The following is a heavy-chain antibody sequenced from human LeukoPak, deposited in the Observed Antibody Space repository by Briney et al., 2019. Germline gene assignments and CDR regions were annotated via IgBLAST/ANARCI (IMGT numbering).Heavy chain of an antibody. CDR1: GGTFSSYA. D-gene: IGHD3-16*02. CDR3: AREGVWGSYRFDY. CDR2: IIPIFGTA. J-gene: IGHJ4*02. V-gene: IGHV1-69*05. Sequence: SVKVSCKASGGTFSSYAISWVRQAPGQGLEWMGGIIPIFGTANYAQKFQGRVTITTDESSSTAYMELSSLRSEDTAVYYCAREGVWGSYRFDYWGQGTLVTVSS.